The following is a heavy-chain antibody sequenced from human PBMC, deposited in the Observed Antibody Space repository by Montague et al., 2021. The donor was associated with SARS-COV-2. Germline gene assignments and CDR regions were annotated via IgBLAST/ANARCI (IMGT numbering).Heavy chain of an antibody. J-gene: IGHJ4*02. CDR3: ARIFDSSWPTFDY. Sequence: PALVKPTQTLTLTCTFSGFSLSTSGMCVSWIRQPPGKALEWLAXXXWXXXKYXSTSLKTRLTISKDTFKNPVVLTMTNMDPVDTATYYCARIFDSSWPTFDYWGQGTLVTVSS. D-gene: IGHD6-13*01. CDR2: XXWXXXK. CDR1: GFSLSTSGMC. V-gene: IGHV2-70*01.